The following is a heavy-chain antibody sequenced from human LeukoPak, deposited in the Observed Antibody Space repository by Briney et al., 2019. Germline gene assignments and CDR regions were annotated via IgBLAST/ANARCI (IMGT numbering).Heavy chain of an antibody. Sequence: SEALSLTCTVSDVSISNSIYYWGWLRQSPGKGLEWIGSVYYSGSTYYNPSFTSRVAMSVDTSKNQFSLKLNSMTAADTAVYYCARHVDYYASGTYYAVLDYWGQGTLVTVSS. CDR1: DVSISNSIYY. CDR2: VYYSGST. D-gene: IGHD3-10*01. J-gene: IGHJ4*02. V-gene: IGHV4-39*01. CDR3: ARHVDYYASGTYYAVLDY.